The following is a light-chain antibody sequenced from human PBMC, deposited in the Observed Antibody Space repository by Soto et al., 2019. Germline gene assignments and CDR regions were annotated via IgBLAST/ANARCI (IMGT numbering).Light chain of an antibody. CDR2: EVN. V-gene: IGLV2-14*01. Sequence: QSVLTQPPSASGSPGQSVTISCTGTSSDVGGYDYVSWYRQHPGKAPRLIIFEVNKRPSGVPGRFSGSKSGNTASLTISGLQAEDEADYYCSSYTSSSTLYVFGTGTKVTVL. J-gene: IGLJ1*01. CDR1: SSDVGGYDY. CDR3: SSYTSSSTLYV.